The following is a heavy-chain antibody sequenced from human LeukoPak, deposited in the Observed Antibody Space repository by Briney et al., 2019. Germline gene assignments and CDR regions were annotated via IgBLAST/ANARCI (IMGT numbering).Heavy chain of an antibody. V-gene: IGHV3-21*01. Sequence: PGGSLRLSCAASGFTFSSYSMNWVRQAPGKGREWVSSISSSSYISYAESVKGRFTISRDNAKNSLYLQMNSLRAEDTAVYYCARVAYYYDSSGYYYSGYYYYGMDVWGQGTTVTVSS. CDR2: ISSSSYI. D-gene: IGHD3-22*01. J-gene: IGHJ6*02. CDR1: GFTFSSYS. CDR3: ARVAYYYDSSGYYYSGYYYYGMDV.